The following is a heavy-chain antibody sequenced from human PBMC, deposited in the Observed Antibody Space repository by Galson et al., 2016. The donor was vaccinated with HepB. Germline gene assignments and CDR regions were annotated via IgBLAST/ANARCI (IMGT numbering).Heavy chain of an antibody. Sequence: SLRLSCAASGFIFRTYGMHWVRQAPGKGLEWVAPIWKDGSNKYYADSVKGRFTISRDNSNNRLSLQMNSLTAGDTAVYYCARATPLEFSSGYVKLQSPGTPDFWGQGTLVAVSS. V-gene: IGHV3-33*01. D-gene: IGHD5-18*01. CDR2: IWKDGSNK. CDR3: ARATPLEFSSGYVKLQSPGTPDF. CDR1: GFIFRTYG. J-gene: IGHJ4*02.